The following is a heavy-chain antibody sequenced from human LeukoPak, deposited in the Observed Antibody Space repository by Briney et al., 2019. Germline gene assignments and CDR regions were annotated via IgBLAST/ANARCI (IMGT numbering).Heavy chain of an antibody. CDR3: ARQPNPRRITIFGVASNWFDP. Sequence: PSETLSLTCAVSGYSISSGYYWGWIRQPPGKGLEWIGSIYHSGSTYYNPSLKSRVTISVDTSKNQFSLKLRSVTAADTAVYYCARQPNPRRITIFGVASNWFDPWGQGTLVTVSS. V-gene: IGHV4-38-2*01. CDR1: GYSISSGYY. J-gene: IGHJ5*02. D-gene: IGHD3-3*01. CDR2: IYHSGST.